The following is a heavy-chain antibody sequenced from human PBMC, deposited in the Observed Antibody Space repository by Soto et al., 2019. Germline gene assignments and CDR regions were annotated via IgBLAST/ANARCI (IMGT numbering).Heavy chain of an antibody. D-gene: IGHD2-15*01. CDR2: ISPGSRYP. Sequence: QVQLVESGGGLVTPGGSLRLSCASSGFTFSDYYMSWIRQAPGKGLEWLSYISPGSRYPAYADSVKDQFTISRVNARRSLSLQRNSRTVDDTAIYYCERGGGGGRFDPWGQGSMVSVSS. CDR3: ERGGGGGRFDP. CDR1: GFTFSDYY. V-gene: IGHV3-11*06. J-gene: IGHJ5*02.